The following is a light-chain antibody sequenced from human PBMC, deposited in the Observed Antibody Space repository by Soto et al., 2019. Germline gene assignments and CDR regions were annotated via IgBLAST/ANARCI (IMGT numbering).Light chain of an antibody. Sequence: EFVLTQSPGTLSLSPGERATLSCRASQSVSSSHLAWYQQKPGQAPRLLIYGTSNRATGIPDRFSGSGSGTDFSLTISSLEPGDLAVYYCQQYGSSPRTFGQGTKVDIK. CDR2: GTS. CDR3: QQYGSSPRT. V-gene: IGKV3-20*01. J-gene: IGKJ1*01. CDR1: QSVSSSH.